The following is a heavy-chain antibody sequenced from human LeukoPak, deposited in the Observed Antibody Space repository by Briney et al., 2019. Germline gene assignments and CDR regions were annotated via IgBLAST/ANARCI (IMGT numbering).Heavy chain of an antibody. CDR3: AKEYCSSTSCYSFFWFDP. CDR1: GFTFSSYG. J-gene: IGHJ5*02. D-gene: IGHD2-2*02. CDR2: IRYDGSNK. V-gene: IGHV3-30*02. Sequence: GGSLRLSCAASGFTFSSYGMHWVRQAPGKGLEWVALIRYDGSNKYYADSVKGRFTISRDNSKNTLYLQMNSLRAEDTAVYYCAKEYCSSTSCYSFFWFDPWGQGTLVTVSS.